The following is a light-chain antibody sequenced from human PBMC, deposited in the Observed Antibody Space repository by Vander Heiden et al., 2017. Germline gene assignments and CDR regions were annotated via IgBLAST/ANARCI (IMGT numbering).Light chain of an antibody. J-gene: IGKJ2*01. V-gene: IGKV1-39*01. CDR3: QQRDSTPYT. Sequence: DIQMTQSPSSLSASVGDRVTITCRASQSISNYLNWYQKKPGKAPKLLIYAASNLQSGVPSRFSGSGSGTDFTLTISRRQREDFATYYCQQRDSTPYTFGQGTKVDIK. CDR2: AAS. CDR1: QSISNY.